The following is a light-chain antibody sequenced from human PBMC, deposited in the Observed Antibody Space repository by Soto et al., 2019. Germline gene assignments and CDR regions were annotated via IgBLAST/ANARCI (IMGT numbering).Light chain of an antibody. Sequence: QSVLTQPASVSGSPGQSITISCSGTSSDVGGYSYVSWYQQHPGKAPKLMIYDVSHRPSGVSDRFSGSKSGNTASLTISELQADDEADYYCSSYTTSTTLVVFGGGTKVTVL. CDR1: SSDVGGYSY. CDR3: SSYTTSTTLVV. V-gene: IGLV2-14*03. J-gene: IGLJ2*01. CDR2: DVS.